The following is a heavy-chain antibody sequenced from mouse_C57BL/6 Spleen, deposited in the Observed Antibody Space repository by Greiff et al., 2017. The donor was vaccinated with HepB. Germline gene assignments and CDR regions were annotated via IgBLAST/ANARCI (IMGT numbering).Heavy chain of an antibody. CDR3: AKSYYYGSHFDY. CDR2: IDPANGNT. D-gene: IGHD1-1*01. Sequence: DVQLVESVAELVRPGASVKLSCTASGFNIKNTYMHWVKQRPEQGLEWIGRIDPANGNTKYAPKFQGKATITADTSSNTAYLQLSSLTSEDTAIYYCAKSYYYGSHFDYWGQGTPLTVSP. J-gene: IGHJ2*01. CDR1: GFNIKNTY. V-gene: IGHV14-3*01.